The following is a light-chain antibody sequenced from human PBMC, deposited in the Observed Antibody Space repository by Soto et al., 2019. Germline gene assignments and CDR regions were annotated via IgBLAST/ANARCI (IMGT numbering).Light chain of an antibody. CDR2: DVT. CDR1: SSDVGGYNY. J-gene: IGLJ1*01. V-gene: IGLV2-14*01. CDR3: SSYTSSSSPYV. Sequence: QSVLTHPASVSGSPGQSITISYTGTSSDVGGYNYVSWYQQHPVKAPKLMIYDVTNRPSGVSDRFSGSKSGNTASLTISGLQAEDEADYYCSSYTSSSSPYVFGTGTKVTVL.